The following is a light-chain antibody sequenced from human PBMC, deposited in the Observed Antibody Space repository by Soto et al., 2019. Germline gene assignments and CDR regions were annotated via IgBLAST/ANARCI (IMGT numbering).Light chain of an antibody. Sequence: EIVMAQSPATLSVSPGERATLSCRASQNINSNLAWYQQKPGQAPSLLIYGASTRASGIPARFSGSGSGTDFTLTISSLRSEEFAVYYCQQYNNWPPAWTFGQGTKVEIK. V-gene: IGKV3-15*01. CDR3: QQYNNWPPAWT. J-gene: IGKJ1*01. CDR1: QNINSN. CDR2: GAS.